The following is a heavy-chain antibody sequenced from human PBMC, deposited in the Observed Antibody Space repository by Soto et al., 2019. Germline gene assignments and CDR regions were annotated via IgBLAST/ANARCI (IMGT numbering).Heavy chain of an antibody. CDR3: ARAGGFHSDFYGLDV. V-gene: IGHV3-15*01. Sequence: PGGSLRLSCAASGFTFNNAWMSWVRQVPGKGLEWVGRIKSKTDGGTTDYAAPVKGRFTISRDDSKNTLYLQMNSLRAEDSAVYYCARAGGFHSDFYGLDVWGQGTTVTVSS. D-gene: IGHD1-26*01. J-gene: IGHJ6*02. CDR2: IKSKTDGGTT. CDR1: GFTFNNAW.